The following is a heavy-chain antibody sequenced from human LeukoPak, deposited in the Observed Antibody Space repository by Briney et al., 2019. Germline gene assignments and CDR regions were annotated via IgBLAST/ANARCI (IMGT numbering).Heavy chain of an antibody. Sequence: SETLSLTCTVSGGSISSSSYYWGWIRQPPGKGLEWIGSIYYSGGTYYNPSLKSRVTISVDTSKNQFSLKLSSVTAADTAVCYCARIENYYDSSGYYYPGLFDYWGQGTLVTVSS. CDR1: GGSISSSSYY. J-gene: IGHJ4*02. CDR3: ARIENYYDSSGYYYPGLFDY. CDR2: IYYSGGT. V-gene: IGHV4-39*01. D-gene: IGHD3-22*01.